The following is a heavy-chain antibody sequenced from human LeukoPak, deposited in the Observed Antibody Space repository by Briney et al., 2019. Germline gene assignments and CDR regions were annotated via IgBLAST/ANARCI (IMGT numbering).Heavy chain of an antibody. D-gene: IGHD6-13*01. J-gene: IGHJ4*02. CDR2: IYYSGST. CDR3: AREDSSSWSYDY. V-gene: IGHV4-59*01. Sequence: PSETPSLTCTISGGSISNYYWSWIRQPPGNGLEWIGYIYYSGSTKYNPSLKSRVTISVDTSKNRFSLKLNSVTAADTAVYYCAREDSSSWSYDYWGQGSLVTVSS. CDR1: GGSISNYY.